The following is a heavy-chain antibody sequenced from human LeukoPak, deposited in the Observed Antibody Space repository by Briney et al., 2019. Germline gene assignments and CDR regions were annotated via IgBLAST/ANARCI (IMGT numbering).Heavy chain of an antibody. J-gene: IGHJ4*02. CDR1: GGSISSSSYY. Sequence: SETLSLTCTVSGGSISSSSYYWGWIRQPPGKGPEWIGSIYYSGSTYYNPSLKSRDTISVDTSKNQFSLKLSSVTAADTAVYYCARQRNSYDDYWGQGTLVTVSS. D-gene: IGHD5-18*01. V-gene: IGHV4-39*01. CDR2: IYYSGST. CDR3: ARQRNSYDDY.